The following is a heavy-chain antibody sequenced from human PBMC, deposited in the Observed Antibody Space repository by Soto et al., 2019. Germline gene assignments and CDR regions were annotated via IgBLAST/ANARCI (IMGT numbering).Heavy chain of an antibody. CDR2: IIPIFGTA. Sequence: SIRLSCKASGVTFSGSATSWGRQAPGQGLEWMGGIIPIFGTANYEQKSQGRVTITAEKSTSTAYMELSSLRSEDTAVYYCARDSEQQLFDYWGQGTLVTVSS. CDR1: GVTFSGSA. CDR3: ARDSEQQLFDY. J-gene: IGHJ4*02. V-gene: IGHV1-69*06. D-gene: IGHD6-13*01.